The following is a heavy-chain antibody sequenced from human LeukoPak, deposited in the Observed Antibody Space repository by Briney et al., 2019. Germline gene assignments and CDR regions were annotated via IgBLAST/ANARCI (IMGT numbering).Heavy chain of an antibody. Sequence: SETLSLTCAVYGGTFSGYYWSWIRQPPGKGLEWIGEINHSGNTNYNPSLKSRVTISVDTSKNQFSLKLSSVTAADTAVYYCASNSFDYYGSGSYSVDYWGQGTLVTVSS. J-gene: IGHJ4*02. CDR2: INHSGNT. D-gene: IGHD3-10*01. CDR3: ASNSFDYYGSGSYSVDY. CDR1: GGTFSGYY. V-gene: IGHV4-34*01.